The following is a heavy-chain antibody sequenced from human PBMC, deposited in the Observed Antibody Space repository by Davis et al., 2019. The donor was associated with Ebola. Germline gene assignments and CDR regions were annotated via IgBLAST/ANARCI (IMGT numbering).Heavy chain of an antibody. D-gene: IGHD3-3*01. Sequence: SGPTLVKPTETLTLTCTVSGFSLSNARMGVSWIRQPPGKALEWLAHIFSNDEKSYSTSLKSRLTISKDTSKSQVVLTMTNMDPVDTATYYCARILLDYDFWSGGPILEYYGMDVWGQGTTVTVSS. CDR1: GFSLSNARMG. CDR2: IFSNDEK. J-gene: IGHJ6*02. CDR3: ARILLDYDFWSGGPILEYYGMDV. V-gene: IGHV2-26*01.